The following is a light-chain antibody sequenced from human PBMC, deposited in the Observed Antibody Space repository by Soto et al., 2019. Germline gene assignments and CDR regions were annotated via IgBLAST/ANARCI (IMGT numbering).Light chain of an antibody. V-gene: IGKV2-28*01. Sequence: DIVMTQSPLSLPVTPGEPASISCRSSQSLLDSNGYNCLEWYLQKPGQSPQLLIYLGSNRASGVPDRFSGSGSGTDFTLKISRVEAEDVGVYYCMQSLQTPLTFVQGTKVEIK. CDR3: MQSLQTPLT. J-gene: IGKJ1*01. CDR2: LGS. CDR1: QSLLDSNGYNC.